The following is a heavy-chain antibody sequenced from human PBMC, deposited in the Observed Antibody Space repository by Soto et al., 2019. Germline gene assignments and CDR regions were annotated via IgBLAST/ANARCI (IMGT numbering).Heavy chain of an antibody. J-gene: IGHJ6*02. V-gene: IGHV3-21*01. CDR1: GLTFSSYS. CDR3: ARGGDSVYCSGGSCYHGGMDV. D-gene: IGHD2-15*01. CDR2: ISSSSSYI. Sequence: PGGSLRLSCAASGLTFSSYSMNWVRQAPGKGLEWVSSISSSSSYIYYADSVKGRFTISRDNAKNSLYLQMNSLRAEDTAVYYCARGGDSVYCSGGSCYHGGMDVWGQGTTVTVSS.